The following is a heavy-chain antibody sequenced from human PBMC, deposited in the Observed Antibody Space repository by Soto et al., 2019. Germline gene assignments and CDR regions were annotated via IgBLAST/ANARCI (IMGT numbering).Heavy chain of an antibody. Sequence: ASVKLDCKTSGYTITIYYMHCVLQDPGQRLEWMGIINPSGDSTSYAQKFQDRVTMTRDTYTSTVYMELSSLRSEDTAVYYCARDREVGYDSSGPFDYWGQGTLVTVSS. D-gene: IGHD3-22*01. CDR1: GYTITIYY. V-gene: IGHV1-46*01. CDR2: INPSGDST. J-gene: IGHJ4*02. CDR3: ARDREVGYDSSGPFDY.